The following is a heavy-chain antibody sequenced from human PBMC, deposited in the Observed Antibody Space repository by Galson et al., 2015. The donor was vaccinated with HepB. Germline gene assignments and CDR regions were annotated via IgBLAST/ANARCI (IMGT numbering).Heavy chain of an antibody. Sequence: SLRLSCAAPGFTFSSYGMHWVRQAPGKGLEWVAVIWYDGSNKYYADSVKGRFTISRDNSKNTLYLQMNSLRAEDTAVYYCARELIVATIGFDYWGQGTLVTVSS. D-gene: IGHD5-12*01. CDR2: IWYDGSNK. CDR3: ARELIVATIGFDY. CDR1: GFTFSSYG. V-gene: IGHV3-33*01. J-gene: IGHJ4*02.